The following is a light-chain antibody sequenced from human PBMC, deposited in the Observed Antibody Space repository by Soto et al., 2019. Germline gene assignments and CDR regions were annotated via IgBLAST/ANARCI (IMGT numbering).Light chain of an antibody. J-gene: IGKJ1*01. CDR1: QSVSSY. CDR3: QQYGSSPRT. CDR2: DAS. Sequence: EIVLPQSPDTLSLSPGERAPLSCRASQSVSSYLAWYQQKPGQAPRLLIYDASNRATGIPARFSGSGSGTDFTLTIRRLEPDDFAVYYCQQYGSSPRTFGQGTKVDIK. V-gene: IGKV3-20*01.